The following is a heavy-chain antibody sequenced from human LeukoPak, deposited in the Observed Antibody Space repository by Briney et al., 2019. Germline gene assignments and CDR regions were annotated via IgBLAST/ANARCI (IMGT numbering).Heavy chain of an antibody. V-gene: IGHV3-48*03. D-gene: IGHD2-2*01. CDR3: ARGGKLEPTAMPT. CDR2: ISDSGSSL. Sequence: GGSLRLSCEASGFTFSIYEVNWVRQAPGKGLEWLSHISDSGSSLHYADSVKGRFTISRDNSKSSLYLEMNSLRVEDTAIYYCARGGKLEPTAMPTWGQGSLVVVSS. CDR1: GFTFSIYE. J-gene: IGHJ5*02.